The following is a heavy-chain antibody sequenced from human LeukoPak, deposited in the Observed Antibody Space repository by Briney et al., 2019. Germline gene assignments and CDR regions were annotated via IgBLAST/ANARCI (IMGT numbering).Heavy chain of an antibody. CDR3: ASRGYGSGSYYTFDF. D-gene: IGHD3-10*01. J-gene: IGHJ4*02. CDR2: ISGSGGST. V-gene: IGHV3-23*01. CDR1: GFTFSSYA. Sequence: GGSLRLSCAASGFTFSSYAMSWVRQAPGKGLEWVSAISGSGGSTYYADSVKGRFTISRDNSKNTLYLQMNSLRAEDTAVYYCASRGYGSGSYYTFDFWGQGTLVTVSS.